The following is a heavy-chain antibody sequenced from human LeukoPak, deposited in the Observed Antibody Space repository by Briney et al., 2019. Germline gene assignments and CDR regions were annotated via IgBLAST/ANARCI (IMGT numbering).Heavy chain of an antibody. D-gene: IGHD6-13*01. CDR1: GFTLKNFV. CDR2: IYSGGST. Sequence: GGSLRLSCAGSGFTLKNFVMSWVRQAPGKGLEWVSVIYSGGSTYYADSVKGRFTISRDNSKNTLYLQMNSLRAEDTAVYYCARRVGIAAGYGMDVWGQGTTVTVSS. V-gene: IGHV3-66*01. CDR3: ARRVGIAAGYGMDV. J-gene: IGHJ6*02.